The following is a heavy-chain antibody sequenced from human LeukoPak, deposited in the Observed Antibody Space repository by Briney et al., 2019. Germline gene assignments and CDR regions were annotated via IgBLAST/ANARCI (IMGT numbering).Heavy chain of an antibody. Sequence: ASVTVSYKDSGYTFTNYGISWVRQAPGQGEEGMGWISAYNGNTNYSQKLQGRVTMTTDTSTSTAYMELRSLRSDDTSVYYCARDRRSGLLFDDIVVVVAATPPQPCDYWGQGTLVTVSS. CDR2: ISAYNGNT. D-gene: IGHD2-15*01. CDR3: ARDRRSGLLFDDIVVVVAATPPQPCDY. V-gene: IGHV1-18*01. CDR1: GYTFTNYG. J-gene: IGHJ4*02.